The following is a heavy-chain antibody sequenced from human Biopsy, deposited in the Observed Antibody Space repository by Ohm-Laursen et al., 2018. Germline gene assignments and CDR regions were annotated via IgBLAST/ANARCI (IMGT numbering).Heavy chain of an antibody. D-gene: IGHD3-9*01. V-gene: IGHV4-31*03. CDR2: ISYNERT. J-gene: IGHJ2*01. Sequence: TLSLTCSVSGASVKTSGYFWAWIRQRPGKGLEWIGYISYNERTHYNPSLTSRLAISFDTSNNRISLQLRSVSVADMAVYYCVREPKTGTAEAWYFDLWGLGSPVTVPS. CDR1: GASVKTSGYF. CDR3: VREPKTGTAEAWYFDL.